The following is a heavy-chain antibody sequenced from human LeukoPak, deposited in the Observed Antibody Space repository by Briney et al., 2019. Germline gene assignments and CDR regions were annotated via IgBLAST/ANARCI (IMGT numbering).Heavy chain of an antibody. CDR1: GGSFSGYY. CDR2: VNHSGST. Sequence: SETLSLTCAVYGGSFSGYYWSWIRQPPGKGLEWIGEVNHSGSTNYNPSLKSRVTISIDTSKNQFSLKLSSVTAADTAVYYCARGGLGYSRRWGQGTLVTVSS. V-gene: IGHV4-34*01. CDR3: ARGGLGYSRR. D-gene: IGHD6-13*01. J-gene: IGHJ4*02.